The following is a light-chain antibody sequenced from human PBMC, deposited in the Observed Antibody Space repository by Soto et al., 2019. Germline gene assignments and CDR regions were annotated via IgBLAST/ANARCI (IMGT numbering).Light chain of an antibody. CDR1: QSVSSN. CDR3: QQYNDRPGT. Sequence: EIVMTQSPATLSVSPGERATLSCRASQSVSSNLAWFQQKPGQAPRLLIYGASTRATGIPATFSGSGSGTEFTLIIISLQSEDFAVYYCQQYNDRPGTFGQGTKVDIK. J-gene: IGKJ1*01. CDR2: GAS. V-gene: IGKV3-15*01.